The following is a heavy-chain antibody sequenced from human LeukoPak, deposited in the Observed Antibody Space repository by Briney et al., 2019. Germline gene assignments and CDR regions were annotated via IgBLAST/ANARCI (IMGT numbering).Heavy chain of an antibody. CDR3: ARELMGSYGYYFDY. CDR1: GGSFSGYY. J-gene: IGHJ4*02. D-gene: IGHD3-16*01. V-gene: IGHV4-34*01. Sequence: SETLSLTCAVYGGSFSGYYWSWIRQPPGKGLEWIGEINHSGSTNYNPSLKSRVTISVDTSKNQFSLKLSSVTAADTAVYYCARELMGSYGYYFDYWGQGTLVTVSS. CDR2: INHSGST.